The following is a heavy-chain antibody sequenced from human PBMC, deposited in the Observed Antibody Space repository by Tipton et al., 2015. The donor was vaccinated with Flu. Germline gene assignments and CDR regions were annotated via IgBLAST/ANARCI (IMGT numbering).Heavy chain of an antibody. CDR1: GFTFSSYD. D-gene: IGHD2-2*01. CDR3: ATVLPLGHWYFAL. Sequence: SLRLSCAASGFTFSSYDMSGVRQAPGKGLEWVSSIATSGSGTTYADSVKGRFTISRGNSKNTLNLQMNGLRAEDTAAYYCATVLPLGHWYFALWGRGTLVTVSS. CDR2: IATSGSGT. V-gene: IGHV3-23*01. J-gene: IGHJ2*01.